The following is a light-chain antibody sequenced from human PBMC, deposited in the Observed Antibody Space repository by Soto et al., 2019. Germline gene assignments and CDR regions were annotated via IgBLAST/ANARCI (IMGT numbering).Light chain of an antibody. CDR2: AND. V-gene: IGLV1-44*01. J-gene: IGLJ1*01. CDR3: AAWYDSLNAYV. CDR1: SSNIAPNT. Sequence: QSVLTQPPSASGTPGQRVTISCSGSSSNIAPNTVNWYQHLPGAAPQLLIFANDRRPSGVPDRFSGSRSGTSASLAISGLQSEDEADYYCAAWYDSLNAYVFGTGTKVTVL.